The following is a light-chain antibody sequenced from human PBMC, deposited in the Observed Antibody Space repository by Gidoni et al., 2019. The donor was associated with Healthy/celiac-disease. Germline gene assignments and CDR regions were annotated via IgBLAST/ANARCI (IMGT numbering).Light chain of an antibody. V-gene: IGKV3-15*01. CDR2: GAS. Sequence: EIVMTQSPATLSVSPGERATLSCRASQRVSSNLAWYQQKPGQAPRLLSYGASTRATGIPARFSGSGSGREFTRTISSLQSEDFAVYYCQQYNNWPLTFGGGTKVEIK. J-gene: IGKJ4*01. CDR3: QQYNNWPLT. CDR1: QRVSSN.